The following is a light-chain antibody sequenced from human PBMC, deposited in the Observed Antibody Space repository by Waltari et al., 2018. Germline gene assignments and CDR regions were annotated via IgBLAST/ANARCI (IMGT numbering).Light chain of an antibody. J-gene: IGKJ4*01. CDR3: QQYNDWSLLT. Sequence: VEMTQSPATTSVSPGERVTLSCRASQRISINLAWYQQKPGQAPRLLIFGANNRATGTPTRFSGRGSVTDFTLTISSLQSEDFAVYYCQQYNDWSLLTFGGGTRVEIK. V-gene: IGKV3-15*01. CDR1: QRISIN. CDR2: GAN.